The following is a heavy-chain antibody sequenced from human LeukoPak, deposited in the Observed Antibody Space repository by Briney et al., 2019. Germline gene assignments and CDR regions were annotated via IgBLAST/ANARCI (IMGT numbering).Heavy chain of an antibody. CDR2: IYSGGST. CDR1: GFTVSSNY. V-gene: IGHV3-53*01. J-gene: IGHJ4*02. Sequence: GGSLRLSCAASGFTVSSNYMNWVRQAPGKGLEWVSVIYSGGSTYYADSVKGRFTISRDNSKNTLYLQMNSLRAEDTAVCYCARVSRGPPPYYYDRSGYMDYWGQGTLVTVSS. D-gene: IGHD3-22*01. CDR3: ARVSRGPPPYYYDRSGYMDY.